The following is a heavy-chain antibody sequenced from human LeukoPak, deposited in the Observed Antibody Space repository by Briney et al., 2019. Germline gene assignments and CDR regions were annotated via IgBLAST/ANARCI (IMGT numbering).Heavy chain of an antibody. Sequence: GGSLRLSCAASGFTFSSYSMNWVRQAPGKGLEWVSYISSSSSTIYYADSVKGRFTISRDNAKNSLYLQMNSLRAEDTAVYYCAREDAVLRYFDWFPTPGAFDIWGQGTMVTVSS. CDR1: GFTFSSYS. CDR3: AREDAVLRYFDWFPTPGAFDI. J-gene: IGHJ3*02. D-gene: IGHD3-9*01. CDR2: ISSSSSTI. V-gene: IGHV3-48*04.